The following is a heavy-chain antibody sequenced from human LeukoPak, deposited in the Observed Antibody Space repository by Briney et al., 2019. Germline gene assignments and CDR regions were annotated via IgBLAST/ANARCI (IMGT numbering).Heavy chain of an antibody. CDR3: ARVRIAARENWFDP. CDR2: IYYSGST. J-gene: IGHJ5*02. D-gene: IGHD6-6*01. CDR1: GGSISSSTYD. V-gene: IGHV4-39*07. Sequence: SETLSLTCTVSGGSISSSTYDWGWIRQPPGKGLEWIGSIYYSGSTYYNPSLKSRVAISVDTSKNQFSLKLSSVTAADTAVYYCARVRIAARENWFDPWGQGTLVTVSS.